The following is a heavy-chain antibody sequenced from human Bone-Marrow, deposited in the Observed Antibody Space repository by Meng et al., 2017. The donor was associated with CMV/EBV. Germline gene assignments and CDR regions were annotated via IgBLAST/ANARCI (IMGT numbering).Heavy chain of an antibody. CDR1: GGTFSSYA. Sequence: SVKVSCKASGGTFSSYAISWVRQAPGQGLEWMGGIIPILGIANYAQKFQGRVTITADKSTSTAYMELSSLRSEDTAVYYCARVGLGYCSSTSCYTFDYWGQGTLVTVPS. CDR3: ARVGLGYCSSTSCYTFDY. V-gene: IGHV1-69*10. J-gene: IGHJ4*02. D-gene: IGHD2-2*02. CDR2: IIPILGIA.